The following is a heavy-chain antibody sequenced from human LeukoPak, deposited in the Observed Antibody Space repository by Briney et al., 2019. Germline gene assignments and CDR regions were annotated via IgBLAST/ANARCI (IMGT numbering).Heavy chain of an antibody. CDR3: ARLPFYDSSGY. V-gene: IGHV4-4*07. Sequence: SETLSFTCSVSGGSISTYYWSWIRQPAGKGLEWIGRIYTSGSTNYNPSLKSRVTMSVDTSKNQFSLKLSSVTAADTAVYYCARLPFYDSSGYWGQGTLVTVSS. CDR1: GGSISTYY. CDR2: IYTSGST. D-gene: IGHD3-22*01. J-gene: IGHJ4*02.